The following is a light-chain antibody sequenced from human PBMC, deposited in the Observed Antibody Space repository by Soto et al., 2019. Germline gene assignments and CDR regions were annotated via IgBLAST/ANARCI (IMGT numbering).Light chain of an antibody. CDR1: QSVSSY. CDR2: DAS. Sequence: EIVLTQSPATVSLSPGERATLSCRASQSVSSYLAWYQQKPGQAPRLLIYDASHRATGIPARFSGSGSGTDFTLTISSLEHEDFAVYYCQQRSNWPPYTFGQGTKLEIK. J-gene: IGKJ2*01. CDR3: QQRSNWPPYT. V-gene: IGKV3-11*01.